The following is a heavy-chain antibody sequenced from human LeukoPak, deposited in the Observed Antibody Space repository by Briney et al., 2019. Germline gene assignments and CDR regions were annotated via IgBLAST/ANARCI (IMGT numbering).Heavy chain of an antibody. V-gene: IGHV1-18*01. J-gene: IGHJ4*02. Sequence: SVGVCCKPAGYTFTSYGISSLRQAPGQGREWMGWISAYNGNTNYAHKHHRRVTMTTDTSTSTASMELRSLRSDDTAVYSSARDPTLRCIAARPAANHIDYWGQGTLVTVSS. CDR1: GYTFTSYG. D-gene: IGHD6-6*01. CDR3: ARDPTLRCIAARPAANHIDY. CDR2: ISAYNGNT.